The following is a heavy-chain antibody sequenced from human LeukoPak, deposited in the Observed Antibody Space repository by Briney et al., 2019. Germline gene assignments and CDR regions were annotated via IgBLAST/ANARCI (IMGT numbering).Heavy chain of an antibody. Sequence: SETLSLTCTVSGYSISSGYFWGWIRQPPGKGLEWIGEINHSGSTNYNPSLKSRVTISVDTSKNQFSLKLSSVTAADTAVYYCARVKVPVIDPWGQGTLVTVSS. D-gene: IGHD4/OR15-4a*01. V-gene: IGHV4-38-2*02. CDR1: GYSISSGYF. CDR3: ARVKVPVIDP. J-gene: IGHJ5*02. CDR2: INHSGST.